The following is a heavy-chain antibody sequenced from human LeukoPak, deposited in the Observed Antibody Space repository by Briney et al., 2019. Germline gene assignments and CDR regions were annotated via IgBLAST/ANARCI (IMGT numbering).Heavy chain of an antibody. J-gene: IGHJ4*02. V-gene: IGHV1-18*01. CDR1: GYTFTSYG. CDR2: ISAYNGNT. Sequence: ASVKVSCKASGYTFTSYGISWVRQAPGQGLEWMGWISAYNGNTNYAQKLQGRVTMTTDKSTSTAYMELRSLRSDDTAVYYCARVWLAGGACDYWRQGTLLSVSS. D-gene: IGHD1-26*01. CDR3: ARVWLAGGACDY.